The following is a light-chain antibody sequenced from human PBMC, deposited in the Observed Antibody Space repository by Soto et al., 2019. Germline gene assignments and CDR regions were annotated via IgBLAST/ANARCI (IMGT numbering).Light chain of an antibody. CDR3: QQYNNRPPWT. CDR1: QPISNA. CDR2: GAS. Sequence: EIVMAQSPATLSVSPWERAALSCRASQPISNALAWYQHKPGQAPRLLIHGASTRATGIPARFSGSGSGTEFTLTISSLQSEDFAVYYCQQYNNRPPWTFGQGTKVDIK. V-gene: IGKV3-15*01. J-gene: IGKJ1*01.